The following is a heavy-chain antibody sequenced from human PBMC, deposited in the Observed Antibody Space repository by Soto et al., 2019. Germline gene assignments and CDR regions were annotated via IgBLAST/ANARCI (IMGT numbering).Heavy chain of an antibody. D-gene: IGHD3-10*01. CDR2: IYHSGST. CDR3: ASQGVASYNWFDP. Sequence: SETLSLTCAVSGGSISSGGYSWSWIRQPPGKGLEWIGYIYHSGSTSYNPSLKSRVTISVDRSKNQFSLKLSSVTAADTAVYYCASQGVASYNWFDPWGQGTLVTVSS. V-gene: IGHV4-30-2*01. J-gene: IGHJ5*02. CDR1: GGSISSGGYS.